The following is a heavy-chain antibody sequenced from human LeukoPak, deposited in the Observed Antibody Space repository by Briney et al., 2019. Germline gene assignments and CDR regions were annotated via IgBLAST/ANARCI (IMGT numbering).Heavy chain of an antibody. CDR2: IRYDGTTK. J-gene: IGHJ4*02. Sequence: GGSLRLSCAASGFTFSSYGMHWVRQAPGKGLEWVAFIRYDGTTKYCADSVKGRFTISRDNSKNTLYLQMNSLKSEDTAVYYCTTYGSGRKFDYWGQGILVTVSS. CDR1: GFTFSSYG. D-gene: IGHD3-10*01. CDR3: TTYGSGRKFDY. V-gene: IGHV3-30*02.